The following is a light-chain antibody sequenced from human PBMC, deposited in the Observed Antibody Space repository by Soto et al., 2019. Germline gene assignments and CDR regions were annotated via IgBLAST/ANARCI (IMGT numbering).Light chain of an antibody. Sequence: DVEVTQSHSTLSASVGDRVTITCRASRSISSWLAWYQQKPGKAPKLLIYAASTLQSGVPSRFSGSGSGTDFTLTISSLEPEDFAVYYCQQLKTFGQGTEVDI. J-gene: IGKJ1*01. CDR2: AAS. CDR1: RSISSW. CDR3: QQLKT. V-gene: IGKV1-5*01.